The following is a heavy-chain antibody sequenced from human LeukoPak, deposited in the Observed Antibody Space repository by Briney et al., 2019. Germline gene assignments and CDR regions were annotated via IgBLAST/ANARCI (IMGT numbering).Heavy chain of an antibody. J-gene: IGHJ6*02. V-gene: IGHV3-21*01. CDR1: GFTFSSYS. CDR3: ARDRMVRGVIVYYGMDV. Sequence: GGSLRLSCAASGFTFSSYSMNWVRQAPGKGLEWVSTISSSSSYIYYADSVKGRFTISRDNAKNPLYLQMNSLRAKDTAVYYCARDRMVRGVIVYYGMDVWGQGTTVTVSS. CDR2: ISSSSSYI. D-gene: IGHD3-10*01.